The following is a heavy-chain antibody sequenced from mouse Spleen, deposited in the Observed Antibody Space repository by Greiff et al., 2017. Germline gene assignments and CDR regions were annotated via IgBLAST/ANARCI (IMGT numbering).Heavy chain of an antibody. CDR2: ISSGGSYT. V-gene: IGHV5-6*01. J-gene: IGHJ3*01. D-gene: IGHD3-1*01. CDR3: ARHKAARGGFAY. Sequence: EVHLVESGGDLVKPGGSLKLSCAASGFTFSSYGMSWVRQTPDKRLEWVATISSGGSYTYYPDSVKGRFTISRDNAKNTLYLQMSSLKSEDTAMYYCARHKAARGGFAYWGQGTLVTVSA. CDR1: GFTFSSYG.